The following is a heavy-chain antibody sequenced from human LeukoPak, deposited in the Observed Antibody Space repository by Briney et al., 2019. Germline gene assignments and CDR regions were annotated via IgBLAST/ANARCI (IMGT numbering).Heavy chain of an antibody. CDR2: IYYSGST. CDR3: ARGSRYGDYTDY. CDR1: GGSISSGGYY. J-gene: IGHJ4*02. D-gene: IGHD4-17*01. V-gene: IGHV4-31*02. Sequence: SETLSLTWTVSGGSISSGGYYWSWIRQHPGKGLEWIGYIYYSGSTYYNPSLKSRVTISVDTSKNQFSLKLSSVTAADTAVYYCARGSRYGDYTDYWGQGTLVAVSS.